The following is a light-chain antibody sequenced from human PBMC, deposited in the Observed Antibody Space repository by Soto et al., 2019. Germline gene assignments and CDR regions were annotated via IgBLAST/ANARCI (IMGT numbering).Light chain of an antibody. J-gene: IGLJ2*01. Sequence: QSVLTQPASVSGSPGQSITISCTGTSSDVGSYNLVSWYQQHPGKAPKLMIYKVSKRPSGVSNRFSGSKSGNTASLTISGLQAEDEADYYCCSYAGSVVFGGGTKLTVL. CDR1: SSDVGSYNL. CDR2: KVS. CDR3: CSYAGSVV. V-gene: IGLV2-23*02.